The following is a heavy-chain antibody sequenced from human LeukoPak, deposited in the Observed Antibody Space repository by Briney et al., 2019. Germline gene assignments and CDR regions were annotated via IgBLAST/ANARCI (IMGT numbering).Heavy chain of an antibody. V-gene: IGHV3-30*02. J-gene: IGHJ5*02. CDR3: VREFYGP. Sequence: GGSLRLSCAASGFTFRNYAMHWVRQAPGRGLEWLTFIRDDGINKYYAGSVKGRFTISRDNSKNTVYLQMNNLRGEDTAMYYCVREFYGPWGQGTLVTVSS. CDR2: IRDDGINK. D-gene: IGHD4-17*01. CDR1: GFTFRNYA.